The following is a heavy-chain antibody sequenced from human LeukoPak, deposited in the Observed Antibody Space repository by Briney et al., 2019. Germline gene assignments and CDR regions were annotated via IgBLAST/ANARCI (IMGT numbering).Heavy chain of an antibody. V-gene: IGHV3-43*01. D-gene: IGHD1-26*01. CDR2: ISWDGGST. CDR1: GFTFDDYT. J-gene: IGHJ4*02. Sequence: GGSLRLSCAASGFTFDDYTMHWVRQTPGKGLEWVSLISWDGGSTYYADSVKGRFTISRDNRKNSLYLQMNSLRTEDTALYYCAKGHIVGAITEFDYWGQGTLVTVSS. CDR3: AKGHIVGAITEFDY.